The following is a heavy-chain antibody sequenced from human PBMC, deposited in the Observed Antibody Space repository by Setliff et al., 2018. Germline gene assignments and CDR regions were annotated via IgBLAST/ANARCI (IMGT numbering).Heavy chain of an antibody. J-gene: IGHJ4*02. Sequence: GGSLRLSCAASGFTFSNYAMTWVRQAPGKGLEWVSAISGSGGSTYYANSVKGRFTISRDNSKNTLYLQMNSLRAEDTAVYYCGKLTREGGYLHDLIDYWGQGTLVTVSS. CDR1: GFTFSNYA. D-gene: IGHD5-12*01. CDR3: GKLTREGGYLHDLIDY. V-gene: IGHV3-23*01. CDR2: ISGSGGST.